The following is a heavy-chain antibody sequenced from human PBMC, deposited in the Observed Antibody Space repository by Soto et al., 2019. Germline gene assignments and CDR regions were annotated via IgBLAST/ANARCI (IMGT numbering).Heavy chain of an antibody. CDR2: ISGSGGST. CDR1: GFTFSSYA. CDR3: AKYGITIFGVVTYKRVFDY. Sequence: GGSLRLSCAASGFTFSSYAMSWVRQAPGKGLEWVSAISGSGGSTYYADSVKGRFTISRDNSKNTLYLQMNSLRAEDTAVYYCAKYGITIFGVVTYKRVFDYWGQGTQVTVSS. J-gene: IGHJ4*02. V-gene: IGHV3-23*01. D-gene: IGHD3-3*01.